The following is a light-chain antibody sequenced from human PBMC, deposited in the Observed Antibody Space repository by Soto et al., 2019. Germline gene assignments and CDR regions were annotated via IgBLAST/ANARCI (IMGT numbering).Light chain of an antibody. CDR3: ISYTVNRSYV. CDR1: SSDIGAYDH. CDR2: SVS. J-gene: IGLJ1*01. V-gene: IGLV2-14*03. Sequence: QSALTQPASVSGSPGQSITISCTRTSSDIGAYDHVAWFQQFPGKTPKLMIYSVSNRPSGVSYRFSGSKSGNTASLTISGLQAEDEADYYCISYTVNRSYVFGTGTKVTV.